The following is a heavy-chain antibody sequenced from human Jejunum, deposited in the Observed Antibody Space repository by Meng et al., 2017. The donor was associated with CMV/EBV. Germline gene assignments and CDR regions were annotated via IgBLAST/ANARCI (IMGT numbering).Heavy chain of an antibody. J-gene: IGHJ4*02. V-gene: IGHV3-30*04. D-gene: IGHD2-2*01. Sequence: TYVMHWVRQAPGKGLEWVSVILYDGSNKYCADSVKGRFTISRDNSKNTLYLQMDDLRAEDTAVYYCARGAYCRNNNCYPGYFDYWGQGTLVTVSS. CDR2: ILYDGSNK. CDR3: ARGAYCRNNNCYPGYFDY. CDR1: TYV.